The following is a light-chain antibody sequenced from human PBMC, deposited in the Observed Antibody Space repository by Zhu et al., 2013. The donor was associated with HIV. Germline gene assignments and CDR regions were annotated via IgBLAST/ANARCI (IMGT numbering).Light chain of an antibody. Sequence: QSALTQPPSASGSPGQSVTISCTGTSSDVGGYKSVSWYQHHPGKAPKVIIFDDTQRPSGVSDRFSTSRADYTVYLTISGLQPEDEADYYCSSYGGSRNVMFGGGTKLTVL. V-gene: IGLV2-8*01. J-gene: IGLJ3*02. CDR3: SSYGGSRNVM. CDR1: SSDVGGYKS. CDR2: DDT.